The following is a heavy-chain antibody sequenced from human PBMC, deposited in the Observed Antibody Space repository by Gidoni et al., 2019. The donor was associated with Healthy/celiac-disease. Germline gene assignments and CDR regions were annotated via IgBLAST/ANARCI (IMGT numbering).Heavy chain of an antibody. D-gene: IGHD6-13*01. Sequence: QLQLVASGGGVVQPGRSLRLSCAASGSPFRSSDRHWVRQAPGKVLEWVAVISYDGSNKYYADSVKGRFTISRDNSKNTLYLQMNSLRAEDTAVYYCARVARPCWYYYYYGMDVWGKGTTVTVSS. CDR2: ISYDGSNK. CDR3: ARVARPCWYYYYYGMDV. V-gene: IGHV3-30-3*01. J-gene: IGHJ6*04. CDR1: GSPFRSSD.